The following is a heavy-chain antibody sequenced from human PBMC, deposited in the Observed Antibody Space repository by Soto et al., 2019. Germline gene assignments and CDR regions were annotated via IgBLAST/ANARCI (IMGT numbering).Heavy chain of an antibody. J-gene: IGHJ4*02. D-gene: IGHD3-16*02. V-gene: IGHV3-33*01. Sequence: QVQLVESGGGVVQPGRSLRLSCATSGFTFSNYGMHWVRQAPGKGLEWVSGIRYDGINKYYADSVKGRFTISRDTSKNTLFLQMTSLRVEDTAVYYCARDLSGPFDYWGQGTPVSVSS. CDR2: IRYDGINK. CDR3: ARDLSGPFDY. CDR1: GFTFSNYG.